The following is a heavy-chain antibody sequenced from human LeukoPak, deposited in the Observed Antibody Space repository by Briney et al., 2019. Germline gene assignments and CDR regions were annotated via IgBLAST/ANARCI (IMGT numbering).Heavy chain of an antibody. J-gene: IGHJ3*02. V-gene: IGHV3-21*01. Sequence: TGATLMLSWAGSVWAVRSDGFTCIREGALWGLGQRSSIGRTSSYIYYADSVKGRFTISRDNAKNSLYLQMNSLRAEDTAVYYCASGGGTTLYIWGQGTMVTVSS. CDR2: IGRTSSYI. D-gene: IGHD1-1*01. CDR1: VWAVRSDG. CDR3: ASGGGTTLYI.